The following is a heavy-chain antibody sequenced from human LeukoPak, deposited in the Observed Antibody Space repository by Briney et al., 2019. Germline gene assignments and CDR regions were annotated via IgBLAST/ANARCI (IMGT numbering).Heavy chain of an antibody. J-gene: IGHJ4*02. CDR3: ARSGRQLVRDMILDY. V-gene: IGHV4-59*01. D-gene: IGHD6-13*01. Sequence: PSETLSLTCTVSGGSISSYYWSWIRQPPGRGLEWLGYIYYSGSTNYNPSLKSRVTISVDTSKNQFSLKLSSVTAADTAVYYCARSGRQLVRDMILDYWGQGTLVTVSS. CDR1: GGSISSYY. CDR2: IYYSGST.